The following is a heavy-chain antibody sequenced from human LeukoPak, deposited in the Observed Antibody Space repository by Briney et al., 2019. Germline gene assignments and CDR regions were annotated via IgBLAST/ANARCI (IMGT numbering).Heavy chain of an antibody. V-gene: IGHV4-30-4*01. Sequence: SETLSLTCTVSGGSISSGDYYWSWIRQPPGKCLECIGYVYDSGRTYYNPSLKSRVTISVDTSRNQFSLKLSSVTAADTAVYYCATTTMVRGVIDYWGQGTLVTVSS. CDR3: ATTTMVRGVIDY. D-gene: IGHD3-10*01. CDR2: VYDSGRT. CDR1: GGSISSGDYY. J-gene: IGHJ4*02.